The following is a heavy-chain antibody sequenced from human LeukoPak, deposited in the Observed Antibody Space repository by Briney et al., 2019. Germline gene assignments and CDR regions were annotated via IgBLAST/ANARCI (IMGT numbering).Heavy chain of an antibody. CDR2: ISGSGGST. Sequence: GGSLRLSCAASGFTFSSYAMSWVRQAPGKGLEWVSAISGSGGSTYYADSVKGRFTISRDNSKSTLYLQMNSLRAEGTAVYYCAGSGYCSGGSCYIYFDYWGQGTLVTVSS. CDR3: AGSGYCSGGSCYIYFDY. J-gene: IGHJ4*02. CDR1: GFTFSSYA. V-gene: IGHV3-23*01. D-gene: IGHD2-15*01.